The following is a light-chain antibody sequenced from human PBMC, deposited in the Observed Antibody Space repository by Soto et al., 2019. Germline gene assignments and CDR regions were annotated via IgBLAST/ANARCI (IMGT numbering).Light chain of an antibody. V-gene: IGKV4-1*01. CDR1: QNVLYSSNNKNL. CDR3: PRYT. CDR2: WAS. Sequence: DIVMTQSPEYLTVSLGERATINCKSSQNVLYSSNNKNLIAWYQQKPGQPPKLLIYWASTRESGVPDRFSGSGSGRDFTLTISSLQAEDVAVYSPPRYTFGQGTRLEIK. J-gene: IGKJ2*01.